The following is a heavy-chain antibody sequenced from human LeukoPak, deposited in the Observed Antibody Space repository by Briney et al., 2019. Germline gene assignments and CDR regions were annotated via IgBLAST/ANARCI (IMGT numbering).Heavy chain of an antibody. CDR1: GFTFSSYA. CDR2: ISGSGGST. J-gene: IGHJ4*02. CDR3: ARDLSLYCSGGSCYSLNY. D-gene: IGHD2-15*01. Sequence: GGSLRLSCAASGFTFSSYAMSWVRQAPGKGLEWVSAISGSGGSTYYADSVKGRFTISRDNSKNTLYLQMNSLRAEDTAVYYCARDLSLYCSGGSCYSLNYWGQGTLVTVSS. V-gene: IGHV3-23*01.